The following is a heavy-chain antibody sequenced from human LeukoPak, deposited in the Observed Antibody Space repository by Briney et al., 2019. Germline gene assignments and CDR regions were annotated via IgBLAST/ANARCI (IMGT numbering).Heavy chain of an antibody. V-gene: IGHV4-4*09. Sequence: PSETLSLTCTVSGASISSHYWSWIRQTPGKGLEWVGCIHTNGNNNYNPPLRGRVTMSVDTSKHQFSLKMTSVTAADTAVYYCARGYFDSRDSSNPFDNWGEGTLVTVSS. CDR3: ARGYFDSRDSSNPFDN. J-gene: IGHJ4*02. CDR1: GASISSHY. D-gene: IGHD3-9*01. CDR2: IHTNGNN.